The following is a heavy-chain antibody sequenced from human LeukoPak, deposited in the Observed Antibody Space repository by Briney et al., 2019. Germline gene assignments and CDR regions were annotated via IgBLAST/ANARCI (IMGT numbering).Heavy chain of an antibody. CDR3: ARDLNWETY. J-gene: IGHJ4*02. CDR2: ISWNSGST. V-gene: IGHV3-23*01. Sequence: GGSLRLSCAASGFTFDDYAMHWVRQAPGKGLKWVSSISWNSGSTYYADSVKGRFTISRDNSKNTLYLQMNSLRAEDTAVYYCARDLNWETYWGQGTLVIVSS. D-gene: IGHD1-1*01. CDR1: GFTFDDYA.